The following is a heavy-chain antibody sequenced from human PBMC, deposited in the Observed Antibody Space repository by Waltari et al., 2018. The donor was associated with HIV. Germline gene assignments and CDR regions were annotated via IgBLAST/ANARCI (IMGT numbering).Heavy chain of an antibody. CDR1: GGSITDHF. CDR2: IYYSGST. J-gene: IGHJ6*02. CDR3: ARDLGVLGSYPYHYKGMDV. V-gene: IGHV4-59*11. Sequence: QLQLQESGPGLVKPSETLSLTCTVSGGSITDHFWSWIRQPPGKGLEWLGQIYYSGSTNYNPSLRSRVTISIDTSKSQFSLTLRSVTVADTAVYYCARDLGVLGSYPYHYKGMDVWGQGTMVTVSS. D-gene: IGHD3-10*01.